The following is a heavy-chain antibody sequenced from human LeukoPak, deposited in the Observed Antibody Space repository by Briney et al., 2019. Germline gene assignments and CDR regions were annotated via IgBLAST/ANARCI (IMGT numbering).Heavy chain of an antibody. CDR1: VFTFRAFA. D-gene: IGHD3-16*02. Sequence: GGSLRLSCAASVFTFRAFAISTVRQAPGKGLESVSLISGAGGSTYYPDSVKGRFSVSRDNSKDTLYLQLSGLRADDTAIYYCARDMELSIWGPGTMVTVSS. CDR3: ARDMELSI. V-gene: IGHV3-23*01. CDR2: ISGAGGST. J-gene: IGHJ3*02.